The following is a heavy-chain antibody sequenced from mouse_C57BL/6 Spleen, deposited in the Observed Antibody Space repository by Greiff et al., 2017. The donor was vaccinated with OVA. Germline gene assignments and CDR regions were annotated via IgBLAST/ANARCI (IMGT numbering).Heavy chain of an antibody. J-gene: IGHJ1*03. CDR2: FYPGDGAP. CDR3: AGRGSCGYFDV. Sequence: LQESGAELVKPGASVKISSKASGYAFSSIWRNWVKQRPGKGLEGIGQFYPGDGAPNYNGKFKGNATLTAAKSSSTAYEQLSSLTSEDTAVYFCAGRGSCGYFDVWGTGTTVTVSS. V-gene: IGHV1-80*01. CDR1: GYAFSSIW. D-gene: IGHD1-1*02.